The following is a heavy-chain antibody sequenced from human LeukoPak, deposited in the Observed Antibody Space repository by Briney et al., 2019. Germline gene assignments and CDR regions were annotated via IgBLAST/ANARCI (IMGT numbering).Heavy chain of an antibody. CDR1: GYTFTGYY. CDR2: INPNSGGT. CDR3: ARGGDYGDYRGIYYYYGMDV. D-gene: IGHD4-17*01. J-gene: IGHJ6*02. Sequence: ASVKVSCKASGYTFTGYYMHWVRQAPGQGLEGMGWINPNSGGTNYAQKFQGRVTMTRDTSISTAYMELSRLRSDDTAVYYCARGGDYGDYRGIYYYYGMDVWGQGTTVTVSS. V-gene: IGHV1-2*02.